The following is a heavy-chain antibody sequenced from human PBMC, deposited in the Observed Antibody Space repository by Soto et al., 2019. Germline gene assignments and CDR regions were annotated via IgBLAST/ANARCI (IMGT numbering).Heavy chain of an antibody. CDR1: GFTFGYYG. Sequence: GGSRRLSCTASGFTFGYYGMSGVRQAPGKGLEWVGFIRSKAYGGTTEYAASVKGRFTISRDDSKSIAYLQMNSLKTEDTAVYYCTRGPYYYDSSGYHFDYWGQGTLVTVSS. CDR2: IRSKAYGGTT. D-gene: IGHD3-22*01. CDR3: TRGPYYYDSSGYHFDY. V-gene: IGHV3-49*04. J-gene: IGHJ4*02.